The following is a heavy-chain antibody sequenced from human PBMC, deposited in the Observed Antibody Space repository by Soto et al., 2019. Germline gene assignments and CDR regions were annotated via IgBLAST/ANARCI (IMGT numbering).Heavy chain of an antibody. CDR3: ARALGVAQLIYSDYYYYGMDV. D-gene: IGHD2-2*02. V-gene: IGHV4-30-2*01. CDR1: VASIRRVGYS. Sequence: LPLTCDAPVASIRRVGYSWSLLRQPPGKGLEWIGYICHSGSTYYNPSLKRRVTISVDKSKNQFSLKLRSVTASDTAVHYCARALGVAQLIYSDYYYYGMDVWGQGTTVTVSS. J-gene: IGHJ6*02. CDR2: ICHSGST.